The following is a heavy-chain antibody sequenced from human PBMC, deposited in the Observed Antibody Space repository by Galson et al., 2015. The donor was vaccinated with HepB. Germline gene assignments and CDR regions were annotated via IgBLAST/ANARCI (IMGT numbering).Heavy chain of an antibody. V-gene: IGHV3-30-3*01. CDR1: GFTFSRYG. CDR2: MSYDGSKK. Sequence: SLRLSCAASGFTFSRYGMHWVRQAPGKGLEWVAVMSYDGSKKYYADSVKGRFTISRDNSNNTLCPQMNSLRVEDSAVYYCARDPHWGLGYYYYAYMDVWGKGTTVTVSS. D-gene: IGHD7-27*01. J-gene: IGHJ6*03. CDR3: ARDPHWGLGYYYYAYMDV.